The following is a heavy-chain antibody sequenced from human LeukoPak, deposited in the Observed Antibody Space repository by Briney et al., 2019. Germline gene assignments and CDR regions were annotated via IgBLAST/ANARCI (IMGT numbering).Heavy chain of an antibody. J-gene: IGHJ4*02. V-gene: IGHV4-59*08. Sequence: SETLSLTCTVSSGSISSYHWSWIRQPPGKGLEWIGYIYYNGNTNYNPSLKSRVTISVDTSKNQFSLMLTSVTAADTAAYYCATHRYSYANFDYWGQGTLVTVSS. CDR2: IYYNGNT. CDR1: SGSISSYH. D-gene: IGHD2-8*01. CDR3: ATHRYSYANFDY.